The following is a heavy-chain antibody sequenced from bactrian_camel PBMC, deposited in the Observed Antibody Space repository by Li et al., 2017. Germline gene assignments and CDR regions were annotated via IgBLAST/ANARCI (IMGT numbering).Heavy chain of an antibody. CDR2: IISNGGST. CDR3: AAGQVEDGTLVNDEFVY. CDR1: GFTFSSYW. D-gene: IGHD6*01. V-gene: IGHV3S25*01. J-gene: IGHJ4*01. Sequence: QLVESGGGLVQPGGSLRLSCAASGFTFSSYWMYWVRQAPGKGLEWVSTIISNGGSTYYADSMKGRFTISRDNAKNTVYLQMNSLKPEDTAMYYCAAGQVEDGTLVNDEFVYWGQGTQVTVS.